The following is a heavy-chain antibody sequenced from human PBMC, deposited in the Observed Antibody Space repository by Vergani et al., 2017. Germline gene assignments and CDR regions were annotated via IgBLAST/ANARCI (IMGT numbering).Heavy chain of an antibody. CDR1: GYTFTGYY. CDR2: INPNSGGT. J-gene: IGHJ3*02. Sequence: QVQLVQSGAEVKKPGASVKVSCKASGYTFTGYYMHWVRQAPGQGLEWMGWINPNSGGTNYAQKFQGRVTMTSETSISTAYMELSRLRSDDTAVYYCARDLIVGAPDAFDIWGQGTMVTVSS. CDR3: ARDLIVGAPDAFDI. D-gene: IGHD1-26*01. V-gene: IGHV1-2*02.